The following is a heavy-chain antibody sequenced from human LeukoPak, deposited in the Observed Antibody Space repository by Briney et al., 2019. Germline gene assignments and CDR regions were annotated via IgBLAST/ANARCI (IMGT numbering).Heavy chain of an antibody. D-gene: IGHD3-16*02. J-gene: IGHJ4*02. CDR3: AKPETPGYSYTWGRFYFDY. CDR2: ISNDGNSK. CDR1: GFTFSSYA. Sequence: GGSLRLSCAASGFTFSSYAMHWVRQAPGKGLEWVAIISNDGNSKEYADSVKGRFTISRDDSKNTLYLQMDSLRPEDTAMYYCAKPETPGYSYTWGRFYFDYWGQGTLATVSS. V-gene: IGHV3-30*18.